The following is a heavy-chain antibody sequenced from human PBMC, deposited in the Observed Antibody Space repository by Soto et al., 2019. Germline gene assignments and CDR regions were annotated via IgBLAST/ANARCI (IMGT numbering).Heavy chain of an antibody. CDR2: ISGSGGST. D-gene: IGHD3-22*01. J-gene: IGHJ4*02. CDR1: GFTLSSYA. V-gene: IGHV3-23*01. CDR3: AKDPGSSYYYDSSGYWDDY. Sequence: EVQLLESGGGLVQPGGSLRLSCAASGFTLSSYAMSWVRQAPGKGLEWVSAISGSGGSTYYADSVKGRFTISRDNSKNTLYLQMNSLRAEDTAVYYCAKDPGSSYYYDSSGYWDDYWGQGTLVTVSS.